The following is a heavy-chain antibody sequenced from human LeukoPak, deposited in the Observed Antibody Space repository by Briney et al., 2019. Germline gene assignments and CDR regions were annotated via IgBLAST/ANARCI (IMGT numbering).Heavy chain of an antibody. CDR2: IYHFGRT. J-gene: IGHJ2*01. CDR1: GDSISCDYY. Sequence: SETLSLTCSVSGDSISCDYYWGWIRQPPGTGLEWVGSIYHFGRTYYNPSLKSRVIISVDMSKNQFSLKLPSVTAADTAVYYCARDVDPDYDSSGYWVYWYFDLWGRGTLVTVSP. D-gene: IGHD3-22*01. CDR3: ARDVDPDYDSSGYWVYWYFDL. V-gene: IGHV4-38-2*02.